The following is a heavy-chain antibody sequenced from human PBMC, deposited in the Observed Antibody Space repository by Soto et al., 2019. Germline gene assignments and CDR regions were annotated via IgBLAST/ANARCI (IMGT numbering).Heavy chain of an antibody. CDR3: ARGRLATLTDF. CDR1: GFTFSSYW. D-gene: IGHD5-12*01. Sequence: GGSLRLSCAASGFTFSSYWMTWLRQAPGKGLECVANIKQDGSDKYYVDSVKGRFTISRDNAKNSLYLQMSSLRSEDTALYYCARGRLATLTDFWGQGTLVTVSS. CDR2: IKQDGSDK. V-gene: IGHV3-7*03. J-gene: IGHJ4*02.